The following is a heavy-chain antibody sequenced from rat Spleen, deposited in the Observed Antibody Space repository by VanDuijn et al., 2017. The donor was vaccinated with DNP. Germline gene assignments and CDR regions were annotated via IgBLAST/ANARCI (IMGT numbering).Heavy chain of an antibody. J-gene: IGHJ2*01. Sequence: EVQLVESGGGLVQPGRSLKLSCAASGFTFSDYYMAWVRQAPTKGLEWVATIINDGSRTYYRDSVKGRFTISRDNAKNSLYLQMDSLRSEDTATYYCARWYNSGYYFDYWGQGVMVTVSS. CDR1: GFTFSDYY. CDR2: IINDGSRT. V-gene: IGHV5-7*01. CDR3: ARWYNSGYYFDY. D-gene: IGHD4-3*01.